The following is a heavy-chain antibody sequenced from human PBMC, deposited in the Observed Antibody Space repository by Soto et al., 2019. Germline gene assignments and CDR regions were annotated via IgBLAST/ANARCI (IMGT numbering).Heavy chain of an antibody. V-gene: IGHV3-9*01. D-gene: IGHD6-13*01. CDR1: GFTFDDYA. CDR3: AKGRGPSSSSFDY. J-gene: IGHJ4*02. CDR2: ISWNSGSI. Sequence: EVQLVESGGGLVQPGRSLRLSCAASGFTFDDYAMHWVRQAPGKGLEWVSGISWNSGSIGYADSAKGRFTISRDNAKNSLYLQMNSLRAEDTALYYCAKGRGPSSSSFDYWGQGTLVTVSS.